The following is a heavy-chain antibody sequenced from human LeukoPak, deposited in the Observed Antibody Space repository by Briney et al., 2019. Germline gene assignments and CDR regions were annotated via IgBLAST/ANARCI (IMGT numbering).Heavy chain of an antibody. CDR2: IYYSGST. CDR1: GGSISSYY. D-gene: IGHD3-10*01. J-gene: IGHJ4*02. Sequence: SETLSLTCTVSGGSISSYYWSWIRQPPGKGLEWIGYIYYSGSTNYNPSLKSRVTISVDTSKNQFSLKLSSVTAADTAVYYCARVLGSGSYYTHFDYWGQGTLVTVSS. V-gene: IGHV4-59*01. CDR3: ARVLGSGSYYTHFDY.